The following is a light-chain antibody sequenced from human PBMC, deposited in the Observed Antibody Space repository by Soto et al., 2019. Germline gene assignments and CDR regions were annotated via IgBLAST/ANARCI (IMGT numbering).Light chain of an antibody. CDR2: KAS. V-gene: IGKV1-5*03. CDR3: QHYNASSWT. CDR1: QTISSC. J-gene: IGKJ1*01. Sequence: DIQMTQSPSTLSASVGDRVTITCGASQTISSCLDWYQQKKGKAPKLLRYKASTLKSGVPSRFSGSGYGTELTITISSLQNDDFATYYCQHYNASSWTFGHGTKVDIK.